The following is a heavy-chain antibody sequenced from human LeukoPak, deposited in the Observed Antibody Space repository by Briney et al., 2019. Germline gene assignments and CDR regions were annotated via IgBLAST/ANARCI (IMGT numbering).Heavy chain of an antibody. Sequence: GASVKVSCKASGYTFTGYYMHWVRQAPGQGLEWMGWINPNSGGTNYAQKFQGRVTMTRDTSISTAYMELSRLRSDDTAIYYCARATGTYWWFDSWGQGTLVTVSS. V-gene: IGHV1-2*02. D-gene: IGHD1-26*01. J-gene: IGHJ5*01. CDR3: ARATGTYWWFDS. CDR1: GYTFTGYY. CDR2: INPNSGGT.